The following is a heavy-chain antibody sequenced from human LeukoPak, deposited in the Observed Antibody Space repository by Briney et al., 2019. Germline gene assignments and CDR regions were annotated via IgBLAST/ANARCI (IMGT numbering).Heavy chain of an antibody. D-gene: IGHD5-12*01. Sequence: SETLSLTCAVYGGSFSGYYWSWIRQPPGKGLERIGEINHSGSTNYNPSLKSRVTISVDTSKNQFSLKLSSVTAADTAVYYCARSRFRGYDLTFWGQGTLVTVSS. CDR1: GGSFSGYY. V-gene: IGHV4-34*01. CDR3: ARSRFRGYDLTF. CDR2: INHSGST. J-gene: IGHJ4*02.